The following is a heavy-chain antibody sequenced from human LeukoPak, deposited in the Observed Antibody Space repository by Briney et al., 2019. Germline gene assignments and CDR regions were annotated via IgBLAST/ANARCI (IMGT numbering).Heavy chain of an antibody. J-gene: IGHJ4*02. D-gene: IGHD6-25*01. V-gene: IGHV4-59*03. CDR2: IYYSGIT. CDR3: LKGAARGRANDF. Sequence: SETLSLTCTVSGYSISSSYWSLLRQPPEKGLEWIGYIYYSGITNYNPSLKSRVTISLDMSKNQFSLILRSVTAADTAVYYCLKGAARGRANDFWGQGTLVTVSS. CDR1: GYSISSSY.